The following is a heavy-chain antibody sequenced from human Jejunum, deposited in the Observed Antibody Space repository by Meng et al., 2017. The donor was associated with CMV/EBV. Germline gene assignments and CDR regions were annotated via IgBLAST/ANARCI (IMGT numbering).Heavy chain of an antibody. CDR2: ISTDGSTI. J-gene: IGHJ4*02. D-gene: IGHD3-22*01. CDR3: ARDPDKKWLYLDY. CDR1: GFTFSSYW. Sequence: SGFTFSSYWMHWIRQAPGKGLVWVSRISTDGSTITYADSVKGRFTISRDNAKSTLYLQMNSLRAEDTAVYYCARDPDKKWLYLDYWGQGTLVTVSS. V-gene: IGHV3-74*03.